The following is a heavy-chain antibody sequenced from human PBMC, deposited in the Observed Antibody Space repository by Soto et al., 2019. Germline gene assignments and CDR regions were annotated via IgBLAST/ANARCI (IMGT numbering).Heavy chain of an antibody. CDR1: GGSISSSSYY. CDR2: IYYSGST. Sequence: SETLSLTCTVSGGSISSSSYYWGWIRQPPGKGLEWIGSIYYSGSTYYNPSLKSRVTISVDTSKNQFSLKLSSVTAADTAVYYCARRVGGSRPFDYWGQGTLVTVSS. CDR3: ARRVGGSRPFDY. D-gene: IGHD3-10*01. J-gene: IGHJ4*02. V-gene: IGHV4-39*01.